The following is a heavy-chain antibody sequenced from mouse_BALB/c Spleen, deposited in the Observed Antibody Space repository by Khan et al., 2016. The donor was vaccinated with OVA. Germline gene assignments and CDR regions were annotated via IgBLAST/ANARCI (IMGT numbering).Heavy chain of an antibody. V-gene: IGHV5-6*01. J-gene: IGHJ3*01. CDR2: VSTGGSYT. D-gene: IGHD1-1*01. CDR1: GFTFSTYG. CDR3: ARLAYYYDSEGFAY. Sequence: EVELVESGGDLVKPGGSLKLSCAASGFTFSTYGMSWVRQTPDKRLEWVATVSTGGSYTYYQDSVKGRFTISRDNAKNTLYLQMSSLKSEDTAMFYCARLAYYYDSEGFAYWGQGTVVTVSA.